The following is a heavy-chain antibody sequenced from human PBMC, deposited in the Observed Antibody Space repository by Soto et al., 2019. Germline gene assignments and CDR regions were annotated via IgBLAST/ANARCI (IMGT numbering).Heavy chain of an antibody. CDR3: ARSLWFGELH. D-gene: IGHD3-10*01. Sequence: QITLKESGPTLVKPTQTLTLTCSFSGFSLSTTGVGVGWIRQSPGKALEWLAIIYWDNDKRYSPSLKSRVTIPTATSKTQVVLTVTHMAPVASGTYYCARSLWFGELHWGQGALVTVSS. J-gene: IGHJ4*02. CDR1: GFSLSTTGVG. V-gene: IGHV2-5*02. CDR2: IYWDNDK.